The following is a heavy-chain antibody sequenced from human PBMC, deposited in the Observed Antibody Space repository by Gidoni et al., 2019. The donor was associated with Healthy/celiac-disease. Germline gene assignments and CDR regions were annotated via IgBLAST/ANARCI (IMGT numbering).Heavy chain of an antibody. CDR3: TTDWELTGGY. J-gene: IGHJ4*02. Sequence: EVQLVESGGGLVKPGGSLRRSCAASGFPFSNAWMSWARQAPGKGLGWVGRIKSKTDGGTTDYAAPVKGRFTISRDDSKNTLYLQMNSLKTEDTAVYYCTTDWELTGGYWGQGTLVTVSS. CDR2: IKSKTDGGTT. V-gene: IGHV3-15*01. D-gene: IGHD7-27*01. CDR1: GFPFSNAW.